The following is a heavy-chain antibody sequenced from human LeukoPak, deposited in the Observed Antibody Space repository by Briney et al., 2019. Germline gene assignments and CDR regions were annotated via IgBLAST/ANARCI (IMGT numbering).Heavy chain of an antibody. Sequence: GASVKVSCKASGGTFSSYAISWVRQAPGQGLEWMGRIIPIFGTANYAQKFQGRVTITTDESTSTAYMELSSLRSEDTAVYYCARCYYYDSNGYSYYFDYWGQGTLVTVSS. CDR3: ARCYYYDSNGYSYYFDY. V-gene: IGHV1-69*05. CDR2: IIPIFGTA. CDR1: GGTFSSYA. J-gene: IGHJ4*02. D-gene: IGHD3-22*01.